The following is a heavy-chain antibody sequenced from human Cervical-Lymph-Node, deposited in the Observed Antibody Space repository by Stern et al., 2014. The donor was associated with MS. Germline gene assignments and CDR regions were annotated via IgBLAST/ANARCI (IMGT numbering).Heavy chain of an antibody. CDR2: IYPGDSDT. CDR1: GYRFTTYW. J-gene: IGHJ4*02. V-gene: IGHV5-51*01. CDR3: ASHLGNY. Sequence: EVQLLESGAEAKKAGESLKISCKASGYRFTTYWIGWVRQMPGKGLEWMAMIYPGDSDTRYSPSLQGQVTISVDKSISTAYLQWSSLKASDTAMYYCASHLGNYWGQGTLVTVSS.